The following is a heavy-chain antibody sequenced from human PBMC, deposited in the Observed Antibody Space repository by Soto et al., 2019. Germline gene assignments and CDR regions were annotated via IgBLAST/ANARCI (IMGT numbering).Heavy chain of an antibody. J-gene: IGHJ5*02. CDR3: AYGYCSGSSCYSVSGAS. D-gene: IGHD2-15*01. CDR2: ISGSGGST. CDR1: VFTFSSYA. Sequence: GGSLRLSCAASVFTFSSYAMSWVRQAPGKGLEWVSAISGSGGSTYYADSVKGRFTTSRDNSKNTLYLQMNSLRAEDTAVYYCAYGYCSGSSCYSVSGASWGQGTLVSVSS. V-gene: IGHV3-23*01.